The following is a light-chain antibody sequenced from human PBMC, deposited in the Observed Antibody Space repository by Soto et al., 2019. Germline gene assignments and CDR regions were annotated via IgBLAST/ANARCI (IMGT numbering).Light chain of an antibody. CDR1: QSINIY. J-gene: IGKJ2*01. CDR3: QQTYSTPYT. Sequence: DIQMTQSPSSLSASVGDRVTITCRASQSINIYLNWYRQKPGKAPKLLIYATSSLQSGVPSRFGGSGSGTDFTLTVSSLQPEDFATYYGQQTYSTPYTFGQGTKLEIK. V-gene: IGKV1-39*01. CDR2: ATS.